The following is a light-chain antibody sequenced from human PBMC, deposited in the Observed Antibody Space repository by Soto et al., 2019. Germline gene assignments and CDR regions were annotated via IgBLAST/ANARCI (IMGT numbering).Light chain of an antibody. CDR1: QSISRW. Sequence: DTQMTQSPSTLSASVGDRVTITCRASQSISRWLAWYQQKPGKAPKALIYDASTLRSGVPSRFSGGGSGTEFTLTISSLQPDDFATHYCQQYNTYSTFGQGTRLEIK. CDR3: QQYNTYST. CDR2: DAS. J-gene: IGKJ5*01. V-gene: IGKV1-5*01.